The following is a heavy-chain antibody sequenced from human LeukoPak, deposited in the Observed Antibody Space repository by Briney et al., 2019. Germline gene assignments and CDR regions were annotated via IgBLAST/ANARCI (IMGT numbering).Heavy chain of an antibody. CDR2: ISSSSSTI. CDR3: AGGYCSGGSCYRYYYYYYGMDV. Sequence: PGGSLRLSCAASGFTFSSYSMNWVRQAPGKGLEWVSYISSSSSTIYYADSVKGRFTISRDNAKNSLYLQMNSLRAEDTAVYYCAGGYCSGGSCYRYYYYYYGMDVWGQGTAVTVSS. D-gene: IGHD2-15*01. CDR1: GFTFSSYS. V-gene: IGHV3-48*04. J-gene: IGHJ6*02.